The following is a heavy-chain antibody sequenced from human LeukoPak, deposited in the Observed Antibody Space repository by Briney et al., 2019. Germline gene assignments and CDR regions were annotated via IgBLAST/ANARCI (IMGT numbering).Heavy chain of an antibody. V-gene: IGHV1-18*01. D-gene: IGHD2-8*01. J-gene: IGHJ4*02. CDR3: ARGTIEPFDY. CDR1: GYTFTNYG. CDR2: INTYNGNT. Sequence: ASVKVSCKASGYTFTNYGISWVRQAPGQGLEWMGWINTYNGNTNYAQKLQGRVTMTSDTSTSTAYMELRNLRSDDTAVYYCARGTIEPFDYWGQGTLVTVSS.